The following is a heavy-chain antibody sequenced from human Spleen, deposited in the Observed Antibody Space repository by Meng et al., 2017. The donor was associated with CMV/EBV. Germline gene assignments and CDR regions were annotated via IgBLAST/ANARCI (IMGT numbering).Heavy chain of an antibody. CDR3: ARGTGIFDY. V-gene: IGHV1-18*04. CDR2: ISPSIGST. J-gene: IGHJ4*02. D-gene: IGHD1-1*01. Sequence: VSCRASGYTFTSHGITWVRQDPGQGLEWMGWISPSIGSTNYAQRLEGRVTMTTDRSTTTAYLELKSLRYDDTAVYFCARGTGIFDYWGQGTLVTVSS. CDR1: GYTFTSHG.